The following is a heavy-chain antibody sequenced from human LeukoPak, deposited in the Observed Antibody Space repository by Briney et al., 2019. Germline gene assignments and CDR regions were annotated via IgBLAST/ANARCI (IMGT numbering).Heavy chain of an antibody. D-gene: IGHD3-22*01. CDR1: GYTFTGYY. J-gene: IGHJ4*02. CDR2: INPNSGGT. V-gene: IGHV1-2*06. Sequence: VASVKVSCKASGYTFTGYYMHWVRQAPGQGLEWMGRINPNSGGTNYAQKFLGRVTMTRDTSFNTAYMDLSRLRSDDTAVYHCARGRNSVYYFNVVAPYYFDYWGQGTLVTVSS. CDR3: ARGRNSVYYFNVVAPYYFDY.